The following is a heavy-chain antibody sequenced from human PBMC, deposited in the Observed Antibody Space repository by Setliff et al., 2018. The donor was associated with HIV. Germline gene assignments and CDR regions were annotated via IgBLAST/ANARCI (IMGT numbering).Heavy chain of an antibody. CDR2: ISTYNGNT. D-gene: IGHD2-21*02. CDR1: GYTFTSHG. CDR3: ARDRTGVTSGEFDP. J-gene: IGHJ5*02. V-gene: IGHV1-18*01. Sequence: ASVKVSCKASGYTFTSHGISWVRQAPGQGLEWMGWISTYNGNTNYAQKLQGRVTMTTDTSTSTAYMELSSLRSDDTAVYYCARDRTGVTSGEFDPWGQGTLVTVSS.